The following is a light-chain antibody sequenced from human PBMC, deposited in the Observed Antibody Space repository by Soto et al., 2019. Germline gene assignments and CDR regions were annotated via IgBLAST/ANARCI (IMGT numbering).Light chain of an antibody. Sequence: IVLRQSPATLSLSPGERATLSCRASQSVSSYLAWYQQTTGQAPRLLIYDASNRATGIPARFSGSGSGTDFTLTISSLEPEDFAVYYCQQRSNWPPITFGQGTRLEIK. V-gene: IGKV3-11*01. CDR1: QSVSSY. J-gene: IGKJ5*01. CDR3: QQRSNWPPIT. CDR2: DAS.